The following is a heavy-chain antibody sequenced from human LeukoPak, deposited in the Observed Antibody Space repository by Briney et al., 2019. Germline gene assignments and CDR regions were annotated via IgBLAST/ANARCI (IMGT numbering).Heavy chain of an antibody. J-gene: IGHJ2*01. D-gene: IGHD3/OR15-3a*01. Sequence: SETLSLNCSVSGDSLSRSYWSWIRQAPGKGLEWIGYISYSGRTKYHPSLKSRVTISLDTSNNQISLKLSSVTAADTAIYYCARGPFDFSQSTAYWYFDVWGRGALVTVSS. CDR1: GDSLSRSY. CDR2: ISYSGRT. V-gene: IGHV4-59*01. CDR3: ARGPFDFSQSTAYWYFDV.